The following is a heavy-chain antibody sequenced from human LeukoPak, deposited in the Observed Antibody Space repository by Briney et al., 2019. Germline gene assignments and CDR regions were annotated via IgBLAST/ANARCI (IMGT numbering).Heavy chain of an antibody. D-gene: IGHD1-1*01. CDR1: GFTFSSYE. CDR2: ISSSGSTI. CDR3: ARRTTMWDAFDT. Sequence: GGSLRLSCAASGFTFSSYEMNWVRQAPGKGLEWVSYISSSGSTIYYADSVKGRFTISRDNAKNSLYLQMNSLRAEDTAVYYCARRTTMWDAFDTWGQGTMVTVSS. J-gene: IGHJ3*02. V-gene: IGHV3-48*03.